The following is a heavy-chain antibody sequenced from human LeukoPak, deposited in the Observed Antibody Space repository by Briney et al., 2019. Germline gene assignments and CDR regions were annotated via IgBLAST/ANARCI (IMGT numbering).Heavy chain of an antibody. D-gene: IGHD5-18*01. V-gene: IGHV5-51*01. Sequence: RGESLKISCKGSEYSFTSYWIGWVRQMPGKGLEWMGIIYPGDSDTRYSPSFQGQVTISADKSITTAYLQWSSLKASDTAMYYCARGARFRRGYSSNFDYWGQGTLVTVSS. CDR1: EYSFTSYW. CDR3: ARGARFRRGYSSNFDY. J-gene: IGHJ4*02. CDR2: IYPGDSDT.